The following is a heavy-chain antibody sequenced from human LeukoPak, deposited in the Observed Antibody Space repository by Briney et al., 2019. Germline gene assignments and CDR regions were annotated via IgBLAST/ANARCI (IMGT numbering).Heavy chain of an antibody. V-gene: IGHV4-34*01. D-gene: IGHD2-15*01. Sequence: PETLSLTCAVYGGSFSGYYWSWIRQPPGKGLEWIGEINHSGSTNYNPSLKSRVTISVDTSKNQFSLKLSSVTAADTAVYYCARMICGGGGSCYYDYWGQGTLVTVSS. J-gene: IGHJ4*02. CDR1: GGSFSGYY. CDR3: ARMICGGGGSCYYDY. CDR2: INHSGST.